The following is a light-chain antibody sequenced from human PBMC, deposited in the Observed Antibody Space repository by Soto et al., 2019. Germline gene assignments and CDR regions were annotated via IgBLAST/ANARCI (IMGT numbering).Light chain of an antibody. CDR2: KAS. V-gene: IGKV1-5*03. Sequence: DIQMSQSPSTLSGYVGDKVTITCLASQTISSWLAWYQQKPGKAPKLLIYKASTLKSGVPSRFSGSGSGTDFTLTISSLQPEDFATYYCQHYNSYSEAFGQGTQVDIK. J-gene: IGKJ1*01. CDR3: QHYNSYSEA. CDR1: QTISSW.